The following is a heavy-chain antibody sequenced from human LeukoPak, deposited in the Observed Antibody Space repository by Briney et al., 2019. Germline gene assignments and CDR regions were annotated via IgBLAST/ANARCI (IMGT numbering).Heavy chain of an antibody. CDR2: IKQDGSEK. D-gene: IGHD1-26*01. J-gene: IGHJ5*02. Sequence: EGSLRLSCVASGFTFSSYWMSWVRQAPGKGLEWVANIKQDGSEKYYVDSVKGRFTISRDNAKNSLYLQMNSLRAEDTAVYYCARLSGSYWGWFDPWGQGTQVTVSS. CDR1: GFTFSSYW. V-gene: IGHV3-7*01. CDR3: ARLSGSYWGWFDP.